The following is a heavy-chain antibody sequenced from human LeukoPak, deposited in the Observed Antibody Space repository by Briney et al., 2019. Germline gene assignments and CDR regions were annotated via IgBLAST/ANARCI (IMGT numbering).Heavy chain of an antibody. CDR2: IKSKTDGGTT. D-gene: IGHD6-19*01. CDR1: GFTFSNAW. Sequence: PGGSLRLSCAASGFTFSNAWMSWVRQAPGKGLEWVGRIKSKTDGGTTDYAAPVKGRFTISRDDSKNTLYLQMNSPKTEDTAVYYCEKAVAGTWDYWGQGTLVTVSS. CDR3: EKAVAGTWDY. V-gene: IGHV3-15*01. J-gene: IGHJ4*02.